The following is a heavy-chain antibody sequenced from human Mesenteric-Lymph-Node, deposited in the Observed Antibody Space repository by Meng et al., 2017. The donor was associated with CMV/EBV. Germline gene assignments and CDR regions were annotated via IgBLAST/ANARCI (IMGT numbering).Heavy chain of an antibody. D-gene: IGHD6-19*01. CDR1: NYIFTKYG. CDR2: ISGYNDDP. J-gene: IGHJ1*01. CDR3: ARNDTNGWYTY. Sequence: SCKASNYIFTKYGISWVRQAPGQGLERMGWISGYNDDPNYAQKFQDRVTMTAETSTTTAYLELRNLRSDDTAVYYCARNDTNGWYTYWGQGTLVTVSS. V-gene: IGHV1-18*04.